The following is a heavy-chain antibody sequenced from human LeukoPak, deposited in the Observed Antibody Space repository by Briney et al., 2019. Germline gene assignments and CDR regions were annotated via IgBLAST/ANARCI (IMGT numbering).Heavy chain of an antibody. CDR3: ARGTGAIAKYYDFWSGYYYFDY. J-gene: IGHJ4*02. V-gene: IGHV3-30*02. CDR2: IRYDGSNK. D-gene: IGHD3-3*01. CDR1: GFTFSSYG. Sequence: PGRSLRLSCAASGFTFSSYGMHWVRQAPGKGLEWVAFIRYDGSNKYYADSVKGRFTISRDNSKNTLYLQMNSLRAEDTAVYYCARGTGAIAKYYDFWSGYYYFDYWGQGTLVTVSS.